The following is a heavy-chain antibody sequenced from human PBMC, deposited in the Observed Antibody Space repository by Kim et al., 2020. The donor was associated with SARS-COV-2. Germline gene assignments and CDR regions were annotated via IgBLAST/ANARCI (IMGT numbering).Heavy chain of an antibody. CDR3: ARGQSEFWSGYLSYYYYYG. CDR2: INHSGSS. J-gene: IGHJ6*01. V-gene: IGHV4-34*01. Sequence: SETLSLTCAVYGGSFSGYYWSWIRQPPGKGLEWIGEINHSGSSNYNPSLKSRVTISVDTSKNQFSLKLSSVTAADTAVYYCARGQSEFWSGYLSYYYYYG. CDR1: GGSFSGYY. D-gene: IGHD3-3*01.